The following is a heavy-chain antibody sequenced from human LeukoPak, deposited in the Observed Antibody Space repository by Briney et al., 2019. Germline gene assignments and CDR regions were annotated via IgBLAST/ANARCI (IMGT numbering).Heavy chain of an antibody. V-gene: IGHV3-7*01. D-gene: IGHD3-22*01. Sequence: GGSLRLSCAASGFIFSSYWMSWVRQAPGKGLEWVANIKQDGSEKYYVDSVKGRFTISRDNAKNSLYLQMNSLRAEDTAVYYCARMYYYDSSGYYYVTIYYYYMDVWGKGTTVTISS. J-gene: IGHJ6*03. CDR1: GFIFSSYW. CDR2: IKQDGSEK. CDR3: ARMYYYDSSGYYYVTIYYYYMDV.